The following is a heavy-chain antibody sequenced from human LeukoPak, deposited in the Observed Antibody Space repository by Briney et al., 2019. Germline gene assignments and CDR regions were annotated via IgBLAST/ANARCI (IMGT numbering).Heavy chain of an antibody. CDR2: INLDGIRT. V-gene: IGHV3-74*01. Sequence: GGSLRLSCAASGFTFSSYGMHWVRQAPGKGLVWVSRINLDGIRTYYADSVKGRFTISRDNAKNMLYLQMNSLKTEDTAVYYCTTDLAVVVVAAHFDYWGQGTLVTVSS. J-gene: IGHJ4*02. CDR3: TTDLAVVVVAAHFDY. CDR1: GFTFSSYG. D-gene: IGHD2-15*01.